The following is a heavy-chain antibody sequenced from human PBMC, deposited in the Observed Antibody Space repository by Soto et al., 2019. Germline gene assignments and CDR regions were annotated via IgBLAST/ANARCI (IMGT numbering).Heavy chain of an antibody. J-gene: IGHJ4*02. CDR3: TRAAWFPYLSFY. D-gene: IGHD3-10*01. CDR2: ISSSGATA. CDR1: GFTFSRFE. Sequence: GGSLRLSCAASGFTFSRFELHWVRQAPGKGLEWISYISSSGATAYYASSVEGRFTISRDNANNSVYLQMGSLRAEDTALYCCTRAAWFPYLSFYWGQGALVTVSS. V-gene: IGHV3-48*03.